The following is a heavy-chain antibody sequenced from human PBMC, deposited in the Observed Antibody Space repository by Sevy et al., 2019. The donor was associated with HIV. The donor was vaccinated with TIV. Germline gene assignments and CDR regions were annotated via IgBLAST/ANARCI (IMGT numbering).Heavy chain of an antibody. Sequence: GGSLRLSCAASGFTFSTYGLSWVRQAPGKGLEWVSAISGSGGSTYYADSVKGRFTISRDNSKNTLYRKMNSLRAEDTAVYYCATHRGQWLFTAVFDYWGQGTLVTVSS. J-gene: IGHJ4*02. CDR1: GFTFSTYG. D-gene: IGHD6-19*01. CDR2: ISGSGGST. CDR3: ATHRGQWLFTAVFDY. V-gene: IGHV3-23*01.